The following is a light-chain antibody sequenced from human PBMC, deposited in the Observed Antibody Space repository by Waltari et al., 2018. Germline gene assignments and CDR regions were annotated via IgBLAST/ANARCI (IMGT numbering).Light chain of an antibody. V-gene: IGKV3-11*01. CDR2: DAS. J-gene: IGKJ4*01. CDR3: QQRSNWPPKVT. Sequence: EIVLTQSQATLSLSPGERATLSCRASQSVTSYLAWYQQKPGQAPRLLIYDASNRATGIPARFSGSGSGTDFTLTISSLEPEDFAVYYCQQRSNWPPKVTFGGGTKVEIK. CDR1: QSVTSY.